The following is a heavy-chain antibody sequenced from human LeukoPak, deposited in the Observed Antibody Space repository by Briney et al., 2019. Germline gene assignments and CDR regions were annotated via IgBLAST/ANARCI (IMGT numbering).Heavy chain of an antibody. CDR3: ARANKAVADAFDI. Sequence: PGGSLRLSCAASGFTFSIYSMNWVRQAPGRGLEWVSSITSTSNYIYYADSVRGRFNISKDNTNNLLYLQLNGPRAEDTGVYYCARANKAVADAFDIWGQGTMVTVSS. V-gene: IGHV3-21*01. CDR2: ITSTSNYI. D-gene: IGHD6-19*01. J-gene: IGHJ3*02. CDR1: GFTFSIYS.